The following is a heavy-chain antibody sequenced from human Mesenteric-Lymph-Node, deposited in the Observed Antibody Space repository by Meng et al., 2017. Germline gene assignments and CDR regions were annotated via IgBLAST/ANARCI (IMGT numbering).Heavy chain of an antibody. J-gene: IGHJ4*02. CDR2: NTHSGSS. CDR3: ARAGQPVQYYDFWSGYWYYFDY. CDR1: GGSLSAYY. D-gene: IGHD3-3*01. Sequence: SQTLSLTCAVYGGSLSAYYWSWIRQPPGKGLEWIGENTHSGSSTYNPSLKSRVTISVDTSKNQFSLKLSSVTAADTAVYYCARAGQPVQYYDFWSGYWYYFDYWGQGTLVTVSS. V-gene: IGHV4-34*01.